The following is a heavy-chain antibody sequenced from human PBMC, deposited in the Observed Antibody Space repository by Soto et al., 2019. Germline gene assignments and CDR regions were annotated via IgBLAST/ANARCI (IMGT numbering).Heavy chain of an antibody. Sequence: ASVKVSCKASGYTFTSYAMHWVRQAPGQRLEWMGWINAGNGNTKYSQKFQGRVTITRDTSASTAYMELSSLRSEDTAVYYCARDLGQPVLAYYFDYWGQGTLVTVSS. CDR1: GYTFTSYA. CDR3: ARDLGQPVLAYYFDY. V-gene: IGHV1-3*01. D-gene: IGHD6-6*01. CDR2: INAGNGNT. J-gene: IGHJ4*02.